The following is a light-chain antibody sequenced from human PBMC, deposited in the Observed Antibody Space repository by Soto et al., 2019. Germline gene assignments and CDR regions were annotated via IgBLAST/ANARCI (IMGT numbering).Light chain of an antibody. V-gene: IGKV3-15*01. Sequence: EIVMTQSPATLSVSPGERATLSCRASQSVSSNLAWYQQKPGQAPRLLIYGASTRATGIPARFSGSGSGTEFTLSISSLQSEDFAVYYCQQYHNWWTFGQGTKVEIK. CDR3: QQYHNWWT. CDR1: QSVSSN. J-gene: IGKJ1*01. CDR2: GAS.